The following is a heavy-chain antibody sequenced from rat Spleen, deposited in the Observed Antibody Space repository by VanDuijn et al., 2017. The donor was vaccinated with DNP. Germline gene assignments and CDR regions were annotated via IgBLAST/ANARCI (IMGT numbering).Heavy chain of an antibody. Sequence: EVQLVESGGDLVQPGRSLKLSCAASGFTFSDYNMAWVRQAPTKGLEWVAYISTVGDNAYYRDSVKGRFTISRDNAKSSLYLQMNSLKSEDTATYYCARGSSSMYWYFDFWGPGTMVTVSS. CDR2: ISTVGDNA. D-gene: IGHD1-2*01. CDR1: GFTFSDYN. CDR3: ARGSSSMYWYFDF. J-gene: IGHJ1*01. V-gene: IGHV5-25*01.